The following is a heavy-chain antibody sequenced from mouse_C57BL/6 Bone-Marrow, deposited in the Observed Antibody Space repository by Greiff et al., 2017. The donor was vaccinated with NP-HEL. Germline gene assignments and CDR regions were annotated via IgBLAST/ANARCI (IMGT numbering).Heavy chain of an antibody. CDR1: GYTFTSYW. D-gene: IGHD2-3*01. V-gene: IGHV1-55*01. Sequence: VQLQQSGAELVKPGASVKMSCKASGYTFTSYWITWVKQRPGQGLEWIGDIYPGSGSTNYNEKFKSKATLTVDTSSSTAYMQLSSLTSDDSAVYYCARGDGYFAWFAYWGQGTLVTVSA. J-gene: IGHJ3*01. CDR3: ARGDGYFAWFAY. CDR2: IYPGSGST.